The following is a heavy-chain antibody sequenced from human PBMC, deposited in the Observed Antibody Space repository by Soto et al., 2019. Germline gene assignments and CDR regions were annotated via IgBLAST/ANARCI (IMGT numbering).Heavy chain of an antibody. Sequence: PSETLSLTCTVSGVPISSYYWSWMRQSAGKGLEFIGRIHAGGDVVYNPSLKSRVIMSTDTSKNQFSLWLRSVSAADTAIYYCARNLDDYSSSYNWFDPWGQGTSVTVSS. J-gene: IGHJ5*02. V-gene: IGHV4-4*07. CDR1: GVPISSYY. D-gene: IGHD6-6*01. CDR3: ARNLDDYSSSYNWFDP. CDR2: IHAGGDV.